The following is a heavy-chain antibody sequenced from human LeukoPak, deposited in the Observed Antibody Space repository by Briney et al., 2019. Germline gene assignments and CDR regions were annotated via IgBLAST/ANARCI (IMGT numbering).Heavy chain of an antibody. CDR2: ISYDGSNK. CDR1: GFTFSSYA. V-gene: IGHV3-30*04. D-gene: IGHD5-18*01. J-gene: IGHJ4*02. Sequence: PGGSLRLSCAASGFTFSSYAMHWVRQAPGKGLEWVAVISYDGSNKYYADSVKGRFTISRDNAKNTLYLQMNSLRAEDTGVYYCARGNQQPPRSTPDYWGQGTLVTVSS. CDR3: ARGNQQPPRSTPDY.